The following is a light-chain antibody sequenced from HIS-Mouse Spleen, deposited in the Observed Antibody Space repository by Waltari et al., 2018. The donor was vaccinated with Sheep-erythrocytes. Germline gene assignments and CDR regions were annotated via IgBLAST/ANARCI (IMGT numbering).Light chain of an antibody. V-gene: IGLV2-11*01. Sequence: QSALTQPRSVSGSPGQSVTIPRTGTSSDVGGYNYVPWYQQHPGKAPKLMVYEVSKRPSGVPDRFSGSKSGNTASLTISGLQAEDEADYYCCSYAGSYNHVFATGTKVTVL. CDR3: CSYAGSYNHV. CDR1: SSDVGGYNY. CDR2: EVS. J-gene: IGLJ1*01.